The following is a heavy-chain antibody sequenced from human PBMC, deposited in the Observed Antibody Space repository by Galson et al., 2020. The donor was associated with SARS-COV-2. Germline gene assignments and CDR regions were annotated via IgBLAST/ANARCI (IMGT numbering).Heavy chain of an antibody. J-gene: IGHJ3*02. CDR1: GYTLTELS. V-gene: IGHV1-24*01. Sequence: GESLKISCKVSGYTLTELSMHWVRQAPGKGLEWMGGFDPEDGETIYAQKFQGRVTMTEDTSTDTAYMELSSLRSEDTAVYYCATALSHTPGLYYDSSGYGQNPIDIWGQWTMVTVSS. CDR2: FDPEDGET. CDR3: ATALSHTPGLYYDSSGYGQNPIDI. D-gene: IGHD3-22*01.